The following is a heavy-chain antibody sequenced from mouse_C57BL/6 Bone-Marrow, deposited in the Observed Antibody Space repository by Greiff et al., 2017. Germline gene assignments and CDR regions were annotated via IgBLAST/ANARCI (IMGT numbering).Heavy chain of an antibody. CDR2: IDPSDSYT. V-gene: IGHV1-59*01. CDR1: GYTFTSYW. J-gene: IGHJ3*01. D-gene: IGHD2-2*01. Sequence: VQLQQSGAELVRPGTSVKLSCKASGYTFTSYWMHWVKQRPGQGLEWIGVIDPSDSYTNNNQKFKGKATLTVDTSSSTAYMQLSSLTSEDSAVYYCARKALFYYGYDEGFAYWGQGTLVTVSA. CDR3: ARKALFYYGYDEGFAY.